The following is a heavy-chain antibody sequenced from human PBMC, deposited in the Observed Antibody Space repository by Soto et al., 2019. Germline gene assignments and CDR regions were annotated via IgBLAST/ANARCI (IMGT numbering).Heavy chain of an antibody. CDR2: ITPTLNIA. Sequence: LQLVKSGAEVREPGSSVKVSCKASGGTFSSYTVIWVRQAPGQGLEWMGGITPTLNIAKYAEKFQGRVTITADESTSTVNMHLSSLRSEDTAVYFCARGYYSGSNPSSFDYWGQGTLVAVSS. CDR3: ARGYYSGSNPSSFDY. J-gene: IGHJ4*02. CDR1: GGTFSSYT. D-gene: IGHD1-26*01. V-gene: IGHV1-69*01.